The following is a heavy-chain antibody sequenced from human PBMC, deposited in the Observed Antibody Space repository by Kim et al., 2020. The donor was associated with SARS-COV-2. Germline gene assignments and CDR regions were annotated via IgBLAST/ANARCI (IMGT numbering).Heavy chain of an antibody. Sequence: SETLSLTCTVSGGSIKSYYWSWIRQPPGKGLEWIGYIYYSGSTNYSPSLKSRVTISVDTSKNQLSLNLNSVTAADTAVYYCATVGGWKLDPWGQGTLVTVSS. CDR1: GGSIKSYY. CDR3: ATVGGWKLDP. D-gene: IGHD1-1*01. V-gene: IGHV4-59*01. CDR2: IYYSGST. J-gene: IGHJ5*02.